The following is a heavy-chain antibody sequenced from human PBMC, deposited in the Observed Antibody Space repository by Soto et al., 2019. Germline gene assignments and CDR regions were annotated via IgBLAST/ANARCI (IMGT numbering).Heavy chain of an antibody. V-gene: IGHV3-9*01. Sequence: EVQLVESGGGLVQPGRSLRLSCAASGFTFDDYAMHWVRQAPGKGLEWVSGISWNSGSIGYADSVKGRFTISRDNAKNSLYLQMNSLRAEDTALYYCAKGYGDYSPGGIWGQGTMVTVSS. CDR2: ISWNSGSI. CDR1: GFTFDDYA. CDR3: AKGYGDYSPGGI. D-gene: IGHD4-17*01. J-gene: IGHJ3*02.